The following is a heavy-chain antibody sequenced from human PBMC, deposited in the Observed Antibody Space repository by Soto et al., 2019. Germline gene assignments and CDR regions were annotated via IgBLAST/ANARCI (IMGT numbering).Heavy chain of an antibody. Sequence: GASVKVSCKASGFTFTSSAMQWVRQARGQRLEWIGWIVVGSGNTNYAQKFQERVTTTRDMSTSTAYMELSSLRSEDTAVYYCAASEGSTDFDYWGQGTLVTVSS. CDR3: AASEGSTDFDY. CDR1: GFTFTSSA. J-gene: IGHJ4*02. CDR2: IVVGSGNT. V-gene: IGHV1-58*02. D-gene: IGHD4-17*01.